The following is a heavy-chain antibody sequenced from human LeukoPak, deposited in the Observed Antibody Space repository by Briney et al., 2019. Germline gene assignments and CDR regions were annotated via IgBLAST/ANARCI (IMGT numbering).Heavy chain of an antibody. Sequence: PSETLSLTCTVSGGSISSYYWSWIRQPPGKGLEWIGYIYYSGSTYYNPSLKSRVTISVDRSKNQFSLKLSSVTAADTAVYYCARTITFGGVIGPRRPYYFDYWGQGTLVTVSS. CDR1: GGSISSYY. CDR2: IYYSGST. J-gene: IGHJ4*02. V-gene: IGHV4-59*12. CDR3: ARTITFGGVIGPRRPYYFDY. D-gene: IGHD3-16*02.